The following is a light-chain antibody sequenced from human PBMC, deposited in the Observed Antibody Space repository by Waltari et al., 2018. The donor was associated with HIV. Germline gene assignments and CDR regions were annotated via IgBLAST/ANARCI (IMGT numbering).Light chain of an antibody. V-gene: IGKV1-5*03. CDR3: QQYNSDST. CDR2: KAS. J-gene: IGKJ1*01. Sequence: DIQMTQSPSTLSASVGDRVTITCRASQSINSWLAWYHQKPGKAPKLLIYKASSLESGVPSRFSGSGSGTEFTLTISSLQPDDFATYYCQQYNSDSTFGQGTKVEIK. CDR1: QSINSW.